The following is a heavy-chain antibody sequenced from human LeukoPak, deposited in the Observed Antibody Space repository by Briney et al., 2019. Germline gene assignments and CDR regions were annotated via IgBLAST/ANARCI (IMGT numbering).Heavy chain of an antibody. Sequence: VMRWVRXXQGKGRGWVSTISGKGRNTYYADSVKGRFTISRENAKITVYIEMNREREEDTAVYYCARGQSPYCSTTSCYGHYWGQGTLVTVSS. CDR3: ARGQSPYCSTTSCYGHY. J-gene: IGHJ4*02. CDR2: ISGKGRNT. CDR1: V. V-gene: IGHV3-23*01. D-gene: IGHD2-2*01.